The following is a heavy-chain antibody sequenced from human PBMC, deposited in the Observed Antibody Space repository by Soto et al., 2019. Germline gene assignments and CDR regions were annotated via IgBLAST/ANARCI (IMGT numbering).Heavy chain of an antibody. Sequence: GGSLRLSCAASGFTFSSYWMHWVRQAPGKGLVWVSRINSDGSSTSYADSVKGRFTISRDNAKNTLYLQMNSLRAEDTVVYYCARDSVYYGDYELNYFDYWGQGT. CDR3: ARDSVYYGDYELNYFDY. J-gene: IGHJ4*02. V-gene: IGHV3-74*01. CDR2: INSDGSST. D-gene: IGHD4-17*01. CDR1: GFTFSSYW.